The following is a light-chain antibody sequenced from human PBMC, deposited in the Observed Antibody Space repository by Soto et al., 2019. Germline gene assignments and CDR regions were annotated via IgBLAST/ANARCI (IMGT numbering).Light chain of an antibody. CDR2: AAS. J-gene: IGKJ1*01. Sequence: AIRMTQSPSSLSASTGDRVTITCRASQGISSYLAWYRQKPGKAPKLLIYAASTLQSGVPSRFSGSGSGTDFTLTISCLQSEDFATYYCQQYYSYPSWTFGQGTKVEIK. CDR1: QGISSY. V-gene: IGKV1-8*01. CDR3: QQYYSYPSWT.